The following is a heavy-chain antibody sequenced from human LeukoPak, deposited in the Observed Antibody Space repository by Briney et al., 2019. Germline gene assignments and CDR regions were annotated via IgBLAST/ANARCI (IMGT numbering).Heavy chain of an antibody. D-gene: IGHD3-22*01. CDR2: IGSTGGST. V-gene: IGHV3-64*01. CDR3: ARVFYDSSAYYYDY. J-gene: IGHJ4*02. CDR1: GFTFSSYA. Sequence: GGSLRLSCEASGFTFSSYAMHWVRQAPGKGLEYVSAIGSTGGSTYYANSVKGRFTISRDNSKNTLFLQMGSLRAEDMAVYYCARVFYDSSAYYYDYWGQGTLVTVSS.